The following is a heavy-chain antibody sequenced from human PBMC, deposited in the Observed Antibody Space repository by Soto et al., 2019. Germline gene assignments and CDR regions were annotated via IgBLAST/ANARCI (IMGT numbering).Heavy chain of an antibody. V-gene: IGHV3-30-3*01. J-gene: IGHJ4*02. CDR2: ISYDGSNK. CDR3: VRVREWELLGALGY. Sequence: QVQLVESGGGVVQPGRSLRLSGAASGFTFSSYSMQWVRQAPGKGLEWVAVISYDGSNKYYADSVKGRFTISRDNSKNTLYLKMIGLRAEDTAVYYCVRVREWELLGALGYWGQGTLFTVSS. D-gene: IGHD1-26*01. CDR1: GFTFSSYS.